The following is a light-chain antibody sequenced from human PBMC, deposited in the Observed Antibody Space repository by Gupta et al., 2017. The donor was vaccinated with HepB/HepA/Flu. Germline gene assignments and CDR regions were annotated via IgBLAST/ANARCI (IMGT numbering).Light chain of an antibody. CDR3: QSYDSSLSGWV. V-gene: IGLV1-40*01. Sequence: HSLLAQPPPLSGGPGHGVTHPAPVGRSNIGAGYDVNWSQQLPGTAPKLLIYSNNNRPSGVPDRFSASKSGTSASLAITGLQADDEADYYCQSYDSSLSGWVFGGGTKLTVL. CDR1: RSNIGAGYD. CDR2: SNN. J-gene: IGLJ3*02.